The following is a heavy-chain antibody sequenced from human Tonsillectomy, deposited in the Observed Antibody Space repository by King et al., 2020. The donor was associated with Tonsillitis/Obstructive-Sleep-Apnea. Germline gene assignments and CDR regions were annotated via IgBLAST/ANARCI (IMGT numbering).Heavy chain of an antibody. CDR2: IYPGDSDT. Sequence: QLVQSGAEVKKPGESLKISCKGSGYSFTSYWIGWVRQMPGKGLEWMGNIYPGDSDTRYSPSFQGQVTISADKSISTAYLQWSSLKASDTAMYYCARPQGNDFWSGYYTGFEAFDIWGQGTMVTVSS. D-gene: IGHD3-3*01. V-gene: IGHV5-51*01. CDR1: GYSFTSYW. CDR3: ARPQGNDFWSGYYTGFEAFDI. J-gene: IGHJ3*02.